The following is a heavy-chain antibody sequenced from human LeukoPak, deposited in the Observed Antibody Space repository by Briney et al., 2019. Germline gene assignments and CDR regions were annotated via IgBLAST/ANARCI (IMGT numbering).Heavy chain of an antibody. D-gene: IGHD6-19*01. CDR1: GFTFDDYG. Sequence: PGWSLRLSCAASGFTFDDYGMSWVRQAPGKGLEWVSGVNWNGGSTGYADSVKGRFTISRDNAKNSLYLQMNSLRAEDTALYHCARETSSGWSYYMDVWGKGTTVTISS. CDR3: ARETSSGWSYYMDV. CDR2: VNWNGGST. V-gene: IGHV3-20*01. J-gene: IGHJ6*03.